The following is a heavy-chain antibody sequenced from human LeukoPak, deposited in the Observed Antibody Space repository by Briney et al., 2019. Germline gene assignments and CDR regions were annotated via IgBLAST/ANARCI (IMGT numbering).Heavy chain of an antibody. V-gene: IGHV4-34*01. Sequence: SETLSLTCAVYGGSFSGYYWSWIRQPPGKGLEWIGEINHSGSTNYNPSLKSRVTISVDTSKNQFSLKLSSVTAADTAVYYCARASLGYCSSTSCYLGYYYYYMDVWGIGTTVTISS. CDR1: GGSFSGYY. CDR2: INHSGST. D-gene: IGHD2-2*01. CDR3: ARASLGYCSSTSCYLGYYYYYMDV. J-gene: IGHJ6*03.